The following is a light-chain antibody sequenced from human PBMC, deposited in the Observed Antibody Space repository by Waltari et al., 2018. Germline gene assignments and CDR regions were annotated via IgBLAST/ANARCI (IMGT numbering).Light chain of an antibody. Sequence: QSALTQPASVSGSPGQSITISCTGTSRAVGTYNYVSCYQQHPGKAPKLLIYDGSYRPSGVSYRFSGSKSGNTASLTISGLQAEDEADYYCSSYITTNTLELFGGGTSLTVL. CDR2: DGS. CDR1: SRAVGTYNY. J-gene: IGLJ3*02. CDR3: SSYITTNTLEL. V-gene: IGLV2-14*03.